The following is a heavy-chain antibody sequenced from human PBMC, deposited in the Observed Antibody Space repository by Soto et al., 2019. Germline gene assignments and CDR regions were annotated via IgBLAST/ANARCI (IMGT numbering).Heavy chain of an antibody. CDR1: GDSVSSNSAA. D-gene: IGHD1-1*01. Sequence: PSQTLSLTCAISGDSVSSNSAAWSWIRQSPSRGLEWLGRTYYRSKWYNDYAVSVKSRITINPDTSKNQFSLQLNSVTPEDTAVYHCAREGTGIAGRYYGMDVWGQGTTVTVSS. V-gene: IGHV6-1*01. CDR3: AREGTGIAGRYYGMDV. CDR2: TYYRSKWYN. J-gene: IGHJ6*02.